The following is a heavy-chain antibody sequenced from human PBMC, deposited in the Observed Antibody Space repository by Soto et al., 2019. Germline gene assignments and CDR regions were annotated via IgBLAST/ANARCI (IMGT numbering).Heavy chain of an antibody. Sequence: QVHLVQSGAEVKKPGASVKVSCKGSGYTFTSYGITGVRQAPGQGLEWMGWISAHNGNTDYAQKLQGRVTVTRDTSTRTAYMELRSLRSDDTAVYYCARGRYGDYWGQGARVTVSS. CDR3: ARGRYGDY. J-gene: IGHJ4*02. CDR2: ISAHNGNT. D-gene: IGHD1-1*01. V-gene: IGHV1-18*01. CDR1: GYTFTSYG.